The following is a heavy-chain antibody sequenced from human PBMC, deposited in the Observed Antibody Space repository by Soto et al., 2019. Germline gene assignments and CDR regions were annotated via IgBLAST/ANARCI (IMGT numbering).Heavy chain of an antibody. CDR3: AGAYPFYSSSRVWFDP. Sequence: QVQLVQSGAEVKKPGSSVKVSCKASGGTFSSYAISWVRQAPGQGLEWMGGIIPIFGTANYAQKCQGRVTITADESTSTAYMELSSLRSEDTAVYYCAGAYPFYSSSRVWFDPWGQGTLVTVSS. J-gene: IGHJ5*02. V-gene: IGHV1-69*01. D-gene: IGHD6-6*01. CDR1: GGTFSSYA. CDR2: IIPIFGTA.